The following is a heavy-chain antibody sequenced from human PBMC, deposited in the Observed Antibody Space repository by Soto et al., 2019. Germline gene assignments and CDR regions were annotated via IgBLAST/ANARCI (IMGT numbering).Heavy chain of an antibody. D-gene: IGHD3-22*01. CDR1: GFTFSSYT. Sequence: GGSLRLSCAASGFTFSSYTMNWVRQAPGKGLEWVSYINSGSTTIYHADSVKGRFTISRDNAKNALYLQMNSLRDEDTAVYYCARGRYYYDSSGYNNWFDPWGQGTLVTVSS. CDR2: INSGSTTI. J-gene: IGHJ5*02. V-gene: IGHV3-48*02. CDR3: ARGRYYYDSSGYNNWFDP.